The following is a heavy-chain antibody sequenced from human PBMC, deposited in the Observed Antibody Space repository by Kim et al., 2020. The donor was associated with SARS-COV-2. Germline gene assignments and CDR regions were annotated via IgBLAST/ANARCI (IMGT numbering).Heavy chain of an antibody. CDR3: AKEGGDY. CDR1: GFTFDDYA. J-gene: IGHJ4*02. CDR2: ISWNSGSI. V-gene: IGHV3-9*01. Sequence: GGSLRLSCAASGFTFDDYAMHWVRQAPGKGLEWVSGISWNSGSIGYADSVKGRFTISRDNAKNSLYLQMNSLRAEDTALYYCAKEGGDYWGQGTLVTVSS.